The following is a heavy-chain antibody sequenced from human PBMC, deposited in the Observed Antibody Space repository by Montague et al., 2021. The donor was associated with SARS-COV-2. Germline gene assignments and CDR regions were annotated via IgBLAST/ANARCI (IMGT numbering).Heavy chain of an antibody. CDR1: VGSISRQVNY. D-gene: IGHD2-2*01. CDR2: ISHAGRT. Sequence: SETLSLTCTVSVGSISRQVNYGAWIRQSPGKGLEWIGSISHAGRTYYNPSLRSRVSFSMDTSKNHFSLSLNSVTAADTAVYFCARQLPSYCSTNKCYPYYFDVWGQGAMVTVSS. CDR3: ARQLPSYCSTNKCYPYYFDV. J-gene: IGHJ4*02. V-gene: IGHV4-39*01.